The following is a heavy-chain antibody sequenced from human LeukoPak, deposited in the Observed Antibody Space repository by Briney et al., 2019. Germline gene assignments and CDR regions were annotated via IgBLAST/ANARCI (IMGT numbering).Heavy chain of an antibody. D-gene: IGHD4-23*01. CDR3: ARDPARWPEKGPHYYMDV. CDR2: ISSNGGST. V-gene: IGHV3-64*01. CDR1: GFTFSSYA. J-gene: IGHJ6*03. Sequence: PGGSLRLSCAASGFTFSSYAMHWVRQAPGKGLEYVSAISSNGGSTYYANSVKGRFTISRDNSKNTLYLQMGSLRAEDMAVYYCARDPARWPEKGPHYYMDVWGKGTTVTISS.